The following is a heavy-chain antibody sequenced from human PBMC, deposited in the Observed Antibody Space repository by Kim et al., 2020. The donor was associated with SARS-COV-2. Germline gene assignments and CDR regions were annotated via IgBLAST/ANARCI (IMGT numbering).Heavy chain of an antibody. V-gene: IGHV3-11*06. Sequence: FTISRDNAKNSLYLQMNSLRAEDTAVYYCARVIEWGGQYLYYYYYYMDVWGKGTTVTVSS. CDR3: ARVIEWGGQYLYYYYYYMDV. J-gene: IGHJ6*03. D-gene: IGHD3-3*01.